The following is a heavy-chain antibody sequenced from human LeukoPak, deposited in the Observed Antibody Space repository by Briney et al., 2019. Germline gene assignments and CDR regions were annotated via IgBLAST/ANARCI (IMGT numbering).Heavy chain of an antibody. J-gene: IGHJ4*02. D-gene: IGHD2-15*01. V-gene: IGHV3-30*02. Sequence: PGGSLRLSCAASGFTFSSYGIHWVRQAPGKGLEWVAFILYDGSNKFYADSVKGRFTISKDNSKNTLYLQMNSLRAEDTAVYYCARPYCSGGSCYSGHFDSWGQGTLVTASS. CDR1: GFTFSSYG. CDR3: ARPYCSGGSCYSGHFDS. CDR2: ILYDGSNK.